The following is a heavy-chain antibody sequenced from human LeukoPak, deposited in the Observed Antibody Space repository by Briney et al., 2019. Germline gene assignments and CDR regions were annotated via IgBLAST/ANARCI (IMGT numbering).Heavy chain of an antibody. Sequence: SESLSLTCAVYGGSFSGYYWSSILQPPGNGLALIGEINHSGSTNYNPSLKSRVTISVDTSKNQFSLKLSSVTAADTAVYYCARGKRNSSGWYRFDYWGQGTLVTVSS. CDR2: INHSGST. CDR1: GGSFSGYY. V-gene: IGHV4-34*01. J-gene: IGHJ4*02. CDR3: ARGKRNSSGWYRFDY. D-gene: IGHD6-19*01.